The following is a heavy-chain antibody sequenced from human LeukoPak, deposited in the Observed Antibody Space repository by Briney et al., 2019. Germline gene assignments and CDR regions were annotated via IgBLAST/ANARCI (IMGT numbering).Heavy chain of an antibody. CDR2: ISAYNCNT. V-gene: IGHV1-18*01. CDR3: ARTPGRITHMDV. CDR1: GYTFTSHG. D-gene: IGHD3-10*01. J-gene: IGHJ6*03. Sequence: ASVKVSCKASGYTFTSHGISWVRQAPGPGLEWMGWISAYNCNTNYAQKLQGKVTMTTNRSTSKAYMELRSRRSDDTVVYCCARTPGRITHMDVWGKGATVTVSS.